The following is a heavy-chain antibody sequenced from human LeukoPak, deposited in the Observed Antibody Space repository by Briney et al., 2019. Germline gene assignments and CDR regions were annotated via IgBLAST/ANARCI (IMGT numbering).Heavy chain of an antibody. J-gene: IGHJ6*03. CDR3: ARDRSPMDV. V-gene: IGHV3-48*04. CDR2: ISSSSSTI. CDR1: GFTFSSYS. Sequence: GGSLRLSCAASGFTFSSYSMNWVRQAPGKGLEWVSYISSSSSTIYYADSVKGRFTISRDNAKNSLYLQMNSLRAEHTAVYYCARDRSPMDVWGKGTTVTVSS.